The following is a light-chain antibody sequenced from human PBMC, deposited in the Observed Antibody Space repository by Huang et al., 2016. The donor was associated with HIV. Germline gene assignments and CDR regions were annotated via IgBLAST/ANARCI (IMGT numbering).Light chain of an antibody. J-gene: IGKJ5*01. Sequence: EILLTQSPVTLSLSPGERATLSCRASQSVTTYLAWYQQKPGQAPRLLIYDASNRATGIPARFRGSGSGTDFTLTISSLEPEDFAVYYCQQRYNWPPITFGQGTRLEIK. V-gene: IGKV3-11*01. CDR3: QQRYNWPPIT. CDR2: DAS. CDR1: QSVTTY.